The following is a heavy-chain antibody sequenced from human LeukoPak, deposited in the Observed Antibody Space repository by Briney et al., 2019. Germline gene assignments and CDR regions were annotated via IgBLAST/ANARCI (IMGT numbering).Heavy chain of an antibody. CDR2: INPNSGGT. J-gene: IGHJ3*02. CDR3: AREAVPAAIRAIDI. V-gene: IGHV1-2*02. CDR1: GYTFTGYY. D-gene: IGHD2-2*01. Sequence: GASVKVSCKASGYTFTGYYMHWVRQAPGQGLEWMGWINPNSGGTNYAQKFQGRVTMTRDTSISTAYMELSRLRSDDTAVYYCAREAVPAAIRAIDIWGQGTMVTVSS.